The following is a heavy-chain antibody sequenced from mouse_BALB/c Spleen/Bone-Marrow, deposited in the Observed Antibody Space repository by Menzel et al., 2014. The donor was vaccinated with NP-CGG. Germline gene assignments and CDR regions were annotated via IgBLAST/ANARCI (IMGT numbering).Heavy chain of an antibody. CDR3: ARYDGYFDY. V-gene: IGHV1-54*01. CDR2: INPGSGST. J-gene: IGHJ2*01. Sequence: QVQLKQSGAELVRPGTSVEVSCKASGYAFTDYLMEWLKQRPGQGLEWTGVINPGSGSTNYNERFKDKATLTADKSSSAAYMQLSSLTSDDSAVYFCARYDGYFDYWGQGTILTVSS. CDR1: GYAFTDYL. D-gene: IGHD2-3*01.